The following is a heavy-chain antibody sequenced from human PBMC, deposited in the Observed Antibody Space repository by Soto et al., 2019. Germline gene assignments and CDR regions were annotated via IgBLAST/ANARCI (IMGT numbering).Heavy chain of an antibody. CDR1: GGSFSGYY. V-gene: IGHV4-34*01. J-gene: IGHJ4*02. Sequence: QVQLQQWGAGLLKPSETLSLTCAVYGGSFSGYYWSWIRQPPGKGLEWIGEINHSGSTNYNPSLKSRVTISVDTSKNQFSLKLSSVTAADTAMYYCARRQWLVGVDYWGQGTLVTVSS. CDR2: INHSGST. D-gene: IGHD6-19*01. CDR3: ARRQWLVGVDY.